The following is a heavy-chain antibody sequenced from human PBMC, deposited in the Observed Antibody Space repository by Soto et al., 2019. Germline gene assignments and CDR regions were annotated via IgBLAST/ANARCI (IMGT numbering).Heavy chain of an antibody. D-gene: IGHD3-10*01. CDR3: ARSPSLFIDY. CDR2: INPGNGNT. CDR1: GYTFTNHF. Sequence: ASVKVSCKTSGYTFTNHFIHCVRQAPGQRPEWMGRINPGNGNTNYAEQFQDRVNITRDTSASTAYMELSSLRSEDTAVYYCARSPSLFIDYWGQGTLVTVSS. J-gene: IGHJ4*02. V-gene: IGHV1-3*01.